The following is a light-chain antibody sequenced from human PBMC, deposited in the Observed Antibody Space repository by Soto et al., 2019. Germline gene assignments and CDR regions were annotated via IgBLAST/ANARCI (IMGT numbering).Light chain of an antibody. Sequence: EIVLTQSPDTLSLAPGERATLSCRASQSVSSNYLAWYQQKPGQAPRLLIYGASSRPIGIPDRFSGSGSGTDFTLTISRLEPEDFVVYYCHQYGRSPRTFGQGTKVEIK. J-gene: IGKJ1*01. V-gene: IGKV3-20*01. CDR3: HQYGRSPRT. CDR2: GAS. CDR1: QSVSSNY.